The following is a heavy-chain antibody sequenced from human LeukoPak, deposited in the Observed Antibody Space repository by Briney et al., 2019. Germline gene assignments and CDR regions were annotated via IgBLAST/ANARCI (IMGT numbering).Heavy chain of an antibody. Sequence: ASVKVSCKASGYTFTSYGISWVRQAPGQGLEWMGWISAYNGNTNYAQKLQGRVTITADESTSTAYMELSSLRSEDTAVYYCARDSGLTGTTISPFQHWGQGTLVTVSS. CDR2: ISAYNGNT. J-gene: IGHJ1*01. V-gene: IGHV1-18*01. CDR1: GYTFTSYG. CDR3: ARDSGLTGTTISPFQH. D-gene: IGHD1-7*01.